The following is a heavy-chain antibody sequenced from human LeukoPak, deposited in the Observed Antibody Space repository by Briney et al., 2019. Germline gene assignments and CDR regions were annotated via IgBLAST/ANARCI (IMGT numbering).Heavy chain of an antibody. J-gene: IGHJ4*02. Sequence: GGSLRLSCAASGFTFSIYAMSWVRQAPGKGLEWVSAISGSGGTAYYADSVKGRFTISRDNSKNTLYLQMNSLRPEDTAVYYCAKVRVGTAHFDYWGQGTLVTVSS. V-gene: IGHV3-23*01. CDR2: ISGSGGTA. D-gene: IGHD2-15*01. CDR3: AKVRVGTAHFDY. CDR1: GFTFSIYA.